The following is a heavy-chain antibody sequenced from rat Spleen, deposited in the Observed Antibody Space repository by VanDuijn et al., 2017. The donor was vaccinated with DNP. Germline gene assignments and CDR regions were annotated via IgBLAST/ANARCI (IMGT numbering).Heavy chain of an antibody. Sequence: QVQLKESGPGLVKPSETLSLTCTVSGFSLTSYHVSWVRQPPGKGLEWMGVIWGDGSTAYNSALKSRLSISRDTSKSQVFLKMSSLKTEDTATYYCASGYYYSGEDWFAYWGQGTLVTVSS. D-gene: IGHD1-1*01. V-gene: IGHV2-32*01. CDR3: ASGYYYSGEDWFAY. CDR1: GFSLTSYH. CDR2: IWGDGST. J-gene: IGHJ3*01.